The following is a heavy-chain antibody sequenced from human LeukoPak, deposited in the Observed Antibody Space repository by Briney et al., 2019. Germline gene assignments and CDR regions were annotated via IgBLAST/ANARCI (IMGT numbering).Heavy chain of an antibody. J-gene: IGHJ4*02. Sequence: GGSLRLSCAASGFTFSSYWMTWVRQAPGKGLEWVANIKQDGSERNYADSVKGRFTISRDNAKNSLYLQMNTLRDEDTAVYYCATGAGCGYWGQGTLVTVSS. V-gene: IGHV3-7*03. CDR1: GFTFSSYW. D-gene: IGHD6-19*01. CDR2: IKQDGSER. CDR3: ATGAGCGY.